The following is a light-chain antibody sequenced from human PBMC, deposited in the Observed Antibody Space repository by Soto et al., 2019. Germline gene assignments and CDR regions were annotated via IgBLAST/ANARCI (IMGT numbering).Light chain of an antibody. J-gene: IGKJ1*01. CDR1: QSVSSN. Sequence: EIVMTQSPATLSVYPGERATLSCRASQSVSSNLAWYQQKPGQAPRLLIYGASNRATGIPDRFSGSGSGTDFTLTISRLEPEDFAVYYCQQYGSSQTFGQGTKVDIK. CDR3: QQYGSSQT. V-gene: IGKV3-20*01. CDR2: GAS.